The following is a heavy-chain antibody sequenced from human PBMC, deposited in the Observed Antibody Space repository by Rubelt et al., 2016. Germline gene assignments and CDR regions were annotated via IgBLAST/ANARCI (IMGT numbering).Heavy chain of an antibody. CDR1: GHILSELS. CDR2: FDPEDGDT. D-gene: IGHD3-10*01. V-gene: IGHV1-24*01. CDR3: AIGGIRGAMDV. J-gene: IGHJ6*02. Sequence: QVQLVQSGAEVKKPGASVKVSCKVSGHILSELSVHWVRQAPGKGLEWMGGFDPEDGDTIDSQGFHDRLAMSVDKSTDTASMELGSRRSEDTDVDYCAIGGIRGAMDVWGQGTTVTVS.